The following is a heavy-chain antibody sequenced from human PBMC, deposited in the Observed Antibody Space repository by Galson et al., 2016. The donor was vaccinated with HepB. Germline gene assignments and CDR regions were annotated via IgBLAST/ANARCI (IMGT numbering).Heavy chain of an antibody. V-gene: IGHV4-39*01. D-gene: IGHD3/OR15-3a*01. Sequence: ETLSLTCTVSGGSISSSYYWAWIRQPPGKGLEWIASIYYSGTSYYKPSLTSRVTISVDTSKRQFSLKVRSVTAADTAVYYCARHAGTSYENYYMDVWGRGTTVAVSS. CDR3: ARHAGTSYENYYMDV. J-gene: IGHJ6*03. CDR2: IYYSGTS. CDR1: GGSISSSYY.